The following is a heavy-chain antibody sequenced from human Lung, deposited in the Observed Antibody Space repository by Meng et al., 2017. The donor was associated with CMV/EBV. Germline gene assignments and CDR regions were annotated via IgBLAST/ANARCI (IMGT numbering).Heavy chain of an antibody. V-gene: IGHV3-9*01. CDR1: GFTFDDYA. CDR2: ISWNSGSI. J-gene: IGHJ4*02. CDR3: AKDIFPATVTTSFLDY. Sequence: SXKISXAASGFTFDDYAMHWVRQAPGKGLEWVSGISWNSGSIGYADSVKGRFTISRDNAKNSLYPQMNSLRAEDTALYYCAKDIFPATVTTSFLDYWGQGXLVTVSS. D-gene: IGHD4-17*01.